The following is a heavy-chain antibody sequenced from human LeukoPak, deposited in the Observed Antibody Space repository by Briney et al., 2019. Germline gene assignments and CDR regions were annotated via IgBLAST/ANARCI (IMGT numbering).Heavy chain of an antibody. D-gene: IGHD3-10*01. CDR3: AKNELLWFGEFDAFDT. CDR2: ISYDGSNK. V-gene: IGHV3-30*18. CDR1: GFTFSSYG. J-gene: IGHJ3*02. Sequence: PGRSLRLSCAASGFTFSSYGMHWVRQAPGKGLDWVAVISYDGSNKYYVDSVKGRFTISRDNSKNMLYLQTNSLRAEDTAVYYCAKNELLWFGEFDAFDTWGQGTMVTVSS.